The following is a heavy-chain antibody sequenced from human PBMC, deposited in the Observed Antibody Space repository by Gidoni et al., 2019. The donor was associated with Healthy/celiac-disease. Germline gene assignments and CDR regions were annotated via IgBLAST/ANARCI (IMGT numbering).Heavy chain of an antibody. CDR2: IKHSGST. V-gene: IGHV4-34*01. CDR1: GWSFIGYY. CDR3: ARAGAVMTTVTSFYFDY. D-gene: IGHD4-17*01. Sequence: QVQLQQLGAGLLKPSETLSLTSPVYGWSFIGYYWSWIRQPPGKGLEWIGEIKHSGSTNYNPSLKSRVTISVDTAKNQFSLKLSSVTAADTAVYYCARAGAVMTTVTSFYFDYWGQGTLVTVSS. J-gene: IGHJ4*02.